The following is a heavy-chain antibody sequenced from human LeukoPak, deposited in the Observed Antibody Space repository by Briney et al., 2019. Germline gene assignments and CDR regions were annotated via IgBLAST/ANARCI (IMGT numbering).Heavy chain of an antibody. Sequence: SETLSLTCTVSGGSISSYYWSWIRQPPGKGLEWIGYIYYSGNTNYNPSLKSRVTISVDTSKNQFSLKLSSVTAADTAIYYCARGYSYGSYYFDNWGQGTLVTASS. CDR3: ARGYSYGSYYFDN. CDR1: GGSISSYY. V-gene: IGHV4-59*01. CDR2: IYYSGNT. J-gene: IGHJ4*02. D-gene: IGHD5-18*01.